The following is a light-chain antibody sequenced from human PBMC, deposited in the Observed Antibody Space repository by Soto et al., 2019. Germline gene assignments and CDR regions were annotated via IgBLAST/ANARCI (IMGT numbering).Light chain of an antibody. CDR3: QQYNSYSL. V-gene: IGKV1-5*03. CDR2: KAS. CDR1: QSISSW. Sequence: DIQMTQSPSTLPASVGDRVTITCRASQSISSWLAWYQQKPGKAPKLLIYKASSLESGVPSRFSGSGSGTEFTLTISSLQPDDFATYYCQQYNSYSLFGGGTKVDIK. J-gene: IGKJ4*01.